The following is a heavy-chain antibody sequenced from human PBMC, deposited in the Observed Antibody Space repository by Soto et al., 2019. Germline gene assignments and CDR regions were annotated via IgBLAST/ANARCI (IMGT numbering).Heavy chain of an antibody. CDR2: IYYSGST. D-gene: IGHD3-22*01. CDR1: GGCVSSGSYY. CDR3: ARGITMIKLGPLEYFQH. Sequence: QVQLQESGPGLVKPSETLSLTCTVSGGCVSSGSYYWSWIRQPPGKGLEWIGYIYYSGSTNYNPSLKSRVTISVDTSKNQFSLKLSSVTAADTAVYYCARGITMIKLGPLEYFQHWGQGTLVTVSS. J-gene: IGHJ1*01. V-gene: IGHV4-61*01.